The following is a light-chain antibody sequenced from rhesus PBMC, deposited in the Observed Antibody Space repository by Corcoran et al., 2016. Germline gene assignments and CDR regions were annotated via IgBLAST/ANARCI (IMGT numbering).Light chain of an antibody. CDR3: QQSSDLYS. Sequence: ETVVTQSPATLSLSPGERATLSCRASQSVGSYLAWYHQKPGQAPRLLINDASSRATGIPYRFRGSGSGTDFTLTISSLEPDDVGVYYCQQSSDLYSFGQGTKVEIK. J-gene: IGKJ2*01. CDR2: DAS. CDR1: QSVGSY. V-gene: IGKV3-24*04.